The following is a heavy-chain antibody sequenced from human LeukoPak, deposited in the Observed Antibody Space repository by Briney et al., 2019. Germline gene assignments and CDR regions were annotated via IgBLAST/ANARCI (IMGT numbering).Heavy chain of an antibody. J-gene: IGHJ4*02. D-gene: IGHD5-18*01. CDR2: IYHSGST. V-gene: IGHV4-59*01. CDR3: ARGARGYSYG. Sequence: SETLSLTCTVSGGSISSYYWGWIRQPPGKGLEWIGYIYHSGSTNYNPSLKSRVTISVDTSKNQFSLELSSVTAADTAVYYCARGARGYSYGWGQGTLVTVSS. CDR1: GGSISSYY.